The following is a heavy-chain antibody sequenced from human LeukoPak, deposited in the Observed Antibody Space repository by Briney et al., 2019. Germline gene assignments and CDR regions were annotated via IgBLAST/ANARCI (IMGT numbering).Heavy chain of an antibody. CDR2: INPNSGGT. CDR3: ARVPISAVAAPLDY. J-gene: IGHJ4*02. V-gene: IGHV1-2*02. Sequence: GASVKVPCKPSGYTFTGYYMHWVRQAPGQGLEWMGWINPNSGGTNYAQKFQGRVTMTRDTSISTAYMELSRLRSDDTAVYYCARVPISAVAAPLDYWGQGTLVTVSS. CDR1: GYTFTGYY. D-gene: IGHD6-19*01.